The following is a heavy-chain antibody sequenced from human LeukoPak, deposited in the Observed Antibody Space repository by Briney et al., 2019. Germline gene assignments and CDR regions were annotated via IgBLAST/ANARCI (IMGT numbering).Heavy chain of an antibody. CDR3: AKSVLAYYYDSSGLGHFDY. Sequence: GGSLRLSCAASGFTVSSNYMSWVRQAPGKGLEWVSAISGSGGSTYYADSVKGRFTISRDNSKNTLYLQMNSRRAEDTAVYYCAKSVLAYYYDSSGLGHFDYWGQGTLVTVSS. CDR1: GFTVSSNY. V-gene: IGHV3-23*01. CDR2: ISGSGGST. D-gene: IGHD3-22*01. J-gene: IGHJ4*02.